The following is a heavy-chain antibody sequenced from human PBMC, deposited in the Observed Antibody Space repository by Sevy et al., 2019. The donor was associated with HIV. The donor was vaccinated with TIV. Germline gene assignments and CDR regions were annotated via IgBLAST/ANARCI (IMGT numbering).Heavy chain of an antibody. J-gene: IGHJ4*01. V-gene: IGHV3-33*01. CDR2: IWYEGINK. CDR1: GFAFSTYG. CDR3: ARERRSSGIDY. D-gene: IGHD3-10*01. Sequence: GGSLRLSCTASGFAFSTYGMHWVRQAPGKGLEWVAIIWYEGINKDYPEPVKGRFTISRDNSKNTLYLQMNSLRVDDTAVYYCARERRSSGIDYWGQGTLVTVSS.